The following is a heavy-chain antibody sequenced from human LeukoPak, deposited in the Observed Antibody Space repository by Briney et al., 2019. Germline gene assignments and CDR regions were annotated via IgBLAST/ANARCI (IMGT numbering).Heavy chain of an antibody. D-gene: IGHD5-12*01. CDR2: IYYSGST. V-gene: IGHV4-39*07. CDR1: GGSISSSSYY. J-gene: IGHJ6*03. CDR3: ARDRRIEWLRSRRGGDYYYYMDV. Sequence: KPSETLSLTCTVSGGSISSSSYYWGWIRQPPGKGLEWIGSIYYSGSTYYNPSLKSRVTISVDTSKNQFSLKLSSVTAADTAVYYCARDRRIEWLRSRRGGDYYYYMDVWGKGTTVTVSS.